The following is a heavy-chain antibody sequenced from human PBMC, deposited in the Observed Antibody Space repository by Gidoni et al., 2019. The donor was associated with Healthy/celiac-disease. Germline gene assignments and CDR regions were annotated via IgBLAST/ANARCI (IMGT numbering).Heavy chain of an antibody. CDR2: ISAYNGNT. J-gene: IGHJ3*02. V-gene: IGHV1-18*01. Sequence: QVQLVQSGAEVKKPGASVKVSCKASGYTFTSYGISWVRQAPGQGLEWMGWISAYNGNTNYAQKLQGRVTMTTDTSTSTAYMELRSLRSDDTAVYYCERASPITMVRGSKKNASPPDAFDIWGQGTMVTVSS. CDR1: GYTFTSYG. D-gene: IGHD3-10*01. CDR3: ERASPITMVRGSKKNASPPDAFDI.